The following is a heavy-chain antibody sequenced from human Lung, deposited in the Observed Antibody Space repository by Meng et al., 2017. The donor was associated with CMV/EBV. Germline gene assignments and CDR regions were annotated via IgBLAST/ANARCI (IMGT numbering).Heavy chain of an antibody. D-gene: IGHD3-3*01. CDR2: IYYSGST. CDR1: GGSVSSGSYY. Sequence: GSLRLXCTVSGGSVSSGSYYWSWIRQPPGKGLEWIGYIYYSGSTNYNPSLKSRVTISVDTSKNQFSLKLSSVTAADTAVYYCARMGRFSGSYDFWSGYSPPGGFDNWGQGXMVTVSS. V-gene: IGHV4-61*01. CDR3: ARMGRFSGSYDFWSGYSPPGGFDN. J-gene: IGHJ3*02.